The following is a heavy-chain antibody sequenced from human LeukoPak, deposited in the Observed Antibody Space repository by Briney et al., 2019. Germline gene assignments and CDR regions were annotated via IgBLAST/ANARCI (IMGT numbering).Heavy chain of an antibody. J-gene: IGHJ6*02. V-gene: IGHV3-23*01. CDR1: GFTFSSYA. Sequence: GGSLRLSCAASGFTFSSYAMSWVRQAPGKGLEWVSAISGSGGTTYYADSVKGRFTISRDNSKNTLYLQMNSLRAEDTAVYYCASHYCSGGSCYFSVDYYYYGMDVWGQGTTVTVSS. D-gene: IGHD2-15*01. CDR2: ISGSGGTT. CDR3: ASHYCSGGSCYFSVDYYYYGMDV.